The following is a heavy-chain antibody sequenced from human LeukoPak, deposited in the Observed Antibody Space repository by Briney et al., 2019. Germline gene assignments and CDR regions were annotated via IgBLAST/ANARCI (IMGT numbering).Heavy chain of an antibody. CDR2: IYSGGTT. CDR1: GVTVSSNY. CDR3: AKDPYGSDWYNYFDP. Sequence: PGGSLRLSCAASGVTVSSNYMSWVRQAPGKGLEWVSVIYSGGTTYYADSVKGRFTISRDNSKNTLYLQMNSLRAEDTAVYYCAKDPYGSDWYNYFDPWGQGALVTVSS. D-gene: IGHD6-19*01. J-gene: IGHJ5*02. V-gene: IGHV3-53*01.